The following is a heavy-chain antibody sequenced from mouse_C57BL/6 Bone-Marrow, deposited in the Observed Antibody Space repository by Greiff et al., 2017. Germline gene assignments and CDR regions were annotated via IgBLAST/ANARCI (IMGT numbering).Heavy chain of an antibody. Sequence: VQLKQSGGGLVQPKGSLKLSCAASGFTFNTYAMHWVRQAPGKGLEWVARIRSKSSNYATYYADSVKDRFTISRDDSQSMLYLKMNNLKTEDTAMYYCVIDTNWGYAMDYWGQGTSVTVSS. J-gene: IGHJ4*01. V-gene: IGHV10-3*01. CDR3: VIDTNWGYAMDY. CDR1: GFTFNTYA. CDR2: IRSKSSNYAT. D-gene: IGHD4-1*01.